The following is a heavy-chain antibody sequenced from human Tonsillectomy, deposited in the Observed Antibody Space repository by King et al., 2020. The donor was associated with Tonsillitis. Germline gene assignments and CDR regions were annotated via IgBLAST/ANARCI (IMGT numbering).Heavy chain of an antibody. CDR1: GFTVSSSY. Sequence: VQLVESGGGLVQPGGSLRLSCAASGFTVSSSYMSWVRQAPGRGLEWVSVIYSDGTTYYADSVKGRFTISRDNSQSTMYLQMNSLRADDTAVYYCSRGLFGSTWDGYFDYWGQGALVTVSS. CDR2: IYSDGTT. D-gene: IGHD2-2*01. V-gene: IGHV3-66*01. CDR3: SRGLFGSTWDGYFDY. J-gene: IGHJ4*02.